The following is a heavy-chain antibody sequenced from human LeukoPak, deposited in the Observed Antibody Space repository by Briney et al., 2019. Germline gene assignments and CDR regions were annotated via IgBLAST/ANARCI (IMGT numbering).Heavy chain of an antibody. CDR2: IRYDGSNK. V-gene: IGHV3-30*02. J-gene: IGHJ4*02. D-gene: IGHD3-22*01. CDR1: GFTFSSYG. Sequence: PGGSLRLSCAASGFTFSSYGMHWVRQAPGKGLEWVAFIRYDGSNKYYADSVKGRFTISRDNSKNTLNLQMNSLRAEDTAVYYCAKDDYYDTSGYRDWGQGTLVTVSS. CDR3: AKDDYYDTSGYRD.